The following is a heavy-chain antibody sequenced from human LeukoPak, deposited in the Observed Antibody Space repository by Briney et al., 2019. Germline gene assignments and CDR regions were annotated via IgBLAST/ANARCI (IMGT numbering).Heavy chain of an antibody. CDR1: GGSISPYY. D-gene: IGHD3-22*01. CDR3: ASLPTGYSRGYLAL. J-gene: IGHJ4*02. V-gene: IGHV4-59*12. CDR2: IYYSGST. Sequence: SETLSLTCTVSGGSISPYYWSWIRQPPGKGLEWIGYIYYSGSTNYNPSLKSRVTISVDTSKNQFSLKLSSVTAADTAVYYCASLPTGYSRGYLALWGQGTLVTVSS.